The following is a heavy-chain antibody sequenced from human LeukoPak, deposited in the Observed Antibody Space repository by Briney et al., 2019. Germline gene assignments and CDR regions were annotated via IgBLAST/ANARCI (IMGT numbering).Heavy chain of an antibody. CDR3: ARGATSYQYYFDY. CDR1: GFSISYYG. V-gene: IGHV3-30*03. CDR2: ISQDGIDK. D-gene: IGHD2-2*01. J-gene: IGHJ4*02. Sequence: PGGSLRLSCAASGFSISYYGMRWVRQAPGKGLEWVAVISQDGIDKYYADSVKGQVTISRDNSRNTLYLQMNSPRAEDTAVYYCARGATSYQYYFDYWGQGTLVTVSS.